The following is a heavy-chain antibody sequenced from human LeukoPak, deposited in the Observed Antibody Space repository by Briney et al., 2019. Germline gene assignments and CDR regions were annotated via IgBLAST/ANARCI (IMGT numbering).Heavy chain of an antibody. CDR2: IKEDGSEK. CDR1: GSTFTNHW. V-gene: IGHV3-7*03. Sequence: GESLRLSCAASGSTFTNHWMSWVRQAPGKGLEWVANIKEDGSEKYYVDSVKGRFTVSRDNVKNSLFLQMNSLRVDDTAVYYCAKSGSSVFWSWGQGTLVTVSS. D-gene: IGHD3-3*02. J-gene: IGHJ5*02. CDR3: AKSGSSVFWS.